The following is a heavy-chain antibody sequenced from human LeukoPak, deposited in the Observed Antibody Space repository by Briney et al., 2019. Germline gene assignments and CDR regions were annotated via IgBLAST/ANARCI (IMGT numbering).Heavy chain of an antibody. D-gene: IGHD2-21*02. Sequence: TGGSLRLSCAASGFTFSANAMTWVRQAPGKGPEWVSRISGSGSTTDYTDSVKGRFTISRDNSKNTLYLQMNSLRAEDTAAYYCAKDRCGSDRPGPETNYFDDWGQGTLVTVSS. CDR2: ISGSGSTT. CDR3: AKDRCGSDRPGPETNYFDD. V-gene: IGHV3-23*01. J-gene: IGHJ4*02. CDR1: GFTFSANA.